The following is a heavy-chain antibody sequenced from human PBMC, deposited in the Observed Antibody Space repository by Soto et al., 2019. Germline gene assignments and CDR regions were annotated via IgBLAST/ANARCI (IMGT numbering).Heavy chain of an antibody. CDR3: ATESPYDFWSGPFDY. J-gene: IGHJ4*02. CDR1: GFTFSSYA. V-gene: IGHV3-30-3*01. D-gene: IGHD3-3*01. CDR2: ISYDGSNK. Sequence: PGGSLRLSCAASGFTFSSYAMHWVRQAPGKGLEWVAVISYDGSNKYYADSVKGRFTISRDNSKNTLYLQMNSLRAEDTAVYYCATESPYDFWSGPFDYWGQGTLVTVSS.